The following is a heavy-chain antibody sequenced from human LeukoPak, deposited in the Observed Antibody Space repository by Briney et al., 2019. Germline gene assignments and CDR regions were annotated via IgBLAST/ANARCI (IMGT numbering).Heavy chain of an antibody. D-gene: IGHD1-26*01. V-gene: IGHV3-30*03. CDR3: ARDRGSYYPDYFDY. CDR2: ISYDGSNK. J-gene: IGHJ4*02. CDR1: GFTFSSYG. Sequence: GGSLRLSCAASGFTFSSYGIHWVRQAPGKGLEWVAVISYDGSNKYYADSVKGRFTLSRDNSKNTLYLQMNSLRAEDTAVYYCARDRGSYYPDYFDYWGQGTLVTVSS.